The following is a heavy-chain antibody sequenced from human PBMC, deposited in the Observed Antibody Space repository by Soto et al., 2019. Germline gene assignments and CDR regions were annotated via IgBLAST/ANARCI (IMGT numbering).Heavy chain of an antibody. V-gene: IGHV3-53*01. CDR3: ARVRRGIAARRDYYYGMDV. CDR2: IYSGGST. CDR1: GFTGSSNY. D-gene: IGHD6-6*01. J-gene: IGHJ6*02. Sequence: GGSLRLSCAASGFTGSSNYMSWVRQAPGKGLEWVSVIYSGGSTYYADSVKGRFTISRDNSKDTLYLQMNSLRAEDTAVYYCARVRRGIAARRDYYYGMDVWGQGTTVTVSS.